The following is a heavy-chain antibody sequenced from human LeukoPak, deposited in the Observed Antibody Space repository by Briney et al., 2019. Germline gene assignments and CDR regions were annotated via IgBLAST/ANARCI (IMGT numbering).Heavy chain of an antibody. V-gene: IGHV1-2*02. CDR1: GYTFTGYY. D-gene: IGHD6-6*01. J-gene: IGHJ4*02. CDR2: INPNSGGT. Sequence: ASVKVSCKASGYTFTGYYMHWVRQAPGQGLEWMGWINPNSGGTNYAQKFQGRVTKTRDTSISTAYMELSRLRSDDTAVYYCARDPSYSSSFGAIDYWGQGTLVTVSS. CDR3: ARDPSYSSSFGAIDY.